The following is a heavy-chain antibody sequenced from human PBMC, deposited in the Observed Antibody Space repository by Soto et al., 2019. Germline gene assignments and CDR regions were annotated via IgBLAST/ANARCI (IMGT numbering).Heavy chain of an antibody. J-gene: IGHJ4*02. CDR3: ASQGYCTSTASYTVDY. V-gene: IGHV5-51*01. CDR1: GYSFTNYW. Sequence: GESLKISCKGSGYSFTNYWIGWVRQMPGKGLEWMGIIYPGDSNTRYSPSFQGQVTISADKSISTAYLQWSSLKASDTAMDYCASQGYCTSTASYTVDYWGQGTLVTVSS. CDR2: IYPGDSNT. D-gene: IGHD2-2*02.